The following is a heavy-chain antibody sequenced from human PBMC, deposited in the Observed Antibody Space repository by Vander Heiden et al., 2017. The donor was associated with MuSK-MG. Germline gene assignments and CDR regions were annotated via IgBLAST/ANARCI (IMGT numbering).Heavy chain of an antibody. D-gene: IGHD5-18*01. Sequence: QVQLVESGGGVVQPGRSLRLSCAASGFTFSSYAMHWVRQAPGKGLEWVAVISYDGSKKDDADSVKGRFTISRDNAKNTLYMQMKRMRAEDTAVYYVARGVTESVLVYWGQGTMVTVYS. CDR3: ARGVTESVLVY. CDR1: GFTFSSYA. J-gene: IGHJ4*02. V-gene: IGHV3-30*04. CDR2: ISYDGSKK.